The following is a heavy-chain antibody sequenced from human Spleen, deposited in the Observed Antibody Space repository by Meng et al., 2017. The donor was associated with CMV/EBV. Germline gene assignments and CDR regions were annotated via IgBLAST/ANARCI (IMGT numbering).Heavy chain of an antibody. CDR3: TTDRRVTDSVYYYGMDV. CDR1: GFTFSNAW. J-gene: IGHJ6*02. V-gene: IGHV3-15*01. D-gene: IGHD4-11*01. CDR2: IKSKTDGGTT. Sequence: GGSLRLSCAASGFTFSNAWMSWVRQAPGKGLEWVGRIKSKTDGGTTDYAAPVKGRFTISRDDSKNTLYLQMNSLKTEDTAVYYYTTDRRVTDSVYYYGMDVWGQGTTVTVSS.